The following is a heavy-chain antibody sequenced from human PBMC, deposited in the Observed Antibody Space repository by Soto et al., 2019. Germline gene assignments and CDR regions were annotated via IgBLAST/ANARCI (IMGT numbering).Heavy chain of an antibody. CDR2: INHSGST. CDR3: ARGPVVPAAKYFDY. J-gene: IGHJ4*02. Sequence: SETLSLTCAVYGGSFSGYYWSWIRQPPGKGLEWIGEINHSGSTNYNPSLKSRVTISVDTSKNQFSLKLSSVTAADTAVYYCARGPVVPAAKYFDYWGQGTLVTVSS. CDR1: GGSFSGYY. D-gene: IGHD2-2*01. V-gene: IGHV4-34*01.